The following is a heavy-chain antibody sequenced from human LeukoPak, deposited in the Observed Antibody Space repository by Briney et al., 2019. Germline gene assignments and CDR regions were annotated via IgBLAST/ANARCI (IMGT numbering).Heavy chain of an antibody. V-gene: IGHV3-48*03. CDR3: AKDQYGGNVFGGNDY. Sequence: GSLRLSCATSGFTFSNYEMNWVRQAPGKGLEWISYLTTSGSTKYYADSVKGRFTISRDNAKNSLFLQMNSLRAEDTAVYYCAKDQYGGNVFGGNDYWGQGTLVTVSS. J-gene: IGHJ4*02. CDR1: GFTFSNYE. CDR2: LTTSGSTK. D-gene: IGHD4-23*01.